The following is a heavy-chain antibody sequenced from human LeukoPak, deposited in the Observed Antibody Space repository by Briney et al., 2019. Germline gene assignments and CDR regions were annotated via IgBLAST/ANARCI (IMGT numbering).Heavy chain of an antibody. D-gene: IGHD5-18*01. J-gene: IGHJ4*02. V-gene: IGHV4-59*01. CDR1: GGSISSYY. CDR2: IYYSGST. Sequence: SETLSLTCTVSGGSISSYYWSWIRQPPGKGLEWIGYIYYSGSTNYNPSLKSRVTISVDTSKNQFSLKLSSVTAADTAVYYCARGGRGDAAMVTHPDYWGQGTLVTVSS. CDR3: ARGGRGDAAMVTHPDY.